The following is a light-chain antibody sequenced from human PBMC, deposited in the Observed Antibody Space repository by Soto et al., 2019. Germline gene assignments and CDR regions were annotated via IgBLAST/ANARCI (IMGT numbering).Light chain of an antibody. CDR2: GAS. J-gene: IGKJ2*01. V-gene: IGKV3-20*01. CDR3: LRYGDSPPAYT. Sequence: EIVLPQSPGTLSLSPGERATLSCRASQSVSSRNLAWYRQKPGQAPSLLIYGASNRATGIPDRFSGSGSGTDFTLTISRLEPEDFAVYYCLRYGDSPPAYTFGQGTKLEIK. CDR1: QSVSSRN.